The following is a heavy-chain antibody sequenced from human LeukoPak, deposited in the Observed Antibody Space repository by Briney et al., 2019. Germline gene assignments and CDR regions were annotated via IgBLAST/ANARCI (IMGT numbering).Heavy chain of an antibody. CDR1: GYTFTSYY. J-gene: IGHJ4*02. D-gene: IGHD1-20*01. CDR3: ARTSGITGCFDY. Sequence: ASVKVSCKASGYTFTSYYMHWVRQAPGQGLEWMVIINPSGGSTSYAQKFQGRVTMTRDTSTSTVYMELSSLRSEDTAVYYCARTSGITGCFDYWGQGTLVTVSS. V-gene: IGHV1-46*01. CDR2: INPSGGST.